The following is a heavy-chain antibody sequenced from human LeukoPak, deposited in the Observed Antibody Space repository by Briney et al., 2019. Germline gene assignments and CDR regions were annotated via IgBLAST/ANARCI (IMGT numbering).Heavy chain of an antibody. CDR1: GFTFSSYS. CDR3: ARAYSGSYPPYYFDY. J-gene: IGHJ4*02. D-gene: IGHD1-26*01. CDR2: ISSSSSYI. Sequence: GGSLRLSCAASGFTFSSYSMNWVRQAPGEGLKWVSSISSSSSYIYYADSVKGRFTISRDNAKNSLYLQMNSLRAEDTAVYYCARAYSGSYPPYYFDYWGQGSLVTVSS. V-gene: IGHV3-21*01.